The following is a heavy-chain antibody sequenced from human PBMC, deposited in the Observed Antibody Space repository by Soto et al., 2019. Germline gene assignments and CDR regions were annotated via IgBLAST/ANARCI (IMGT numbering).Heavy chain of an antibody. Sequence: SETLSLTCTVSGGSISSGGYYWSWIRQHPGKGLEWIGYIYYSGSTYYNPSLKSRVTISVDTSKNQFSLKLSSVTAADTAVYYCARDGGSRIGYCSGGSCYTPYGMDVWGQGTTVTVSS. D-gene: IGHD2-15*01. CDR3: ARDGGSRIGYCSGGSCYTPYGMDV. V-gene: IGHV4-31*03. CDR1: GGSISSGGYY. CDR2: IYYSGST. J-gene: IGHJ6*02.